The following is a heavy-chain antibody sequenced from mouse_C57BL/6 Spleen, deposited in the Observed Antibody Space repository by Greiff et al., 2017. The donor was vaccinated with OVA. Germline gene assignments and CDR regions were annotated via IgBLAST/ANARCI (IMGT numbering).Heavy chain of an antibody. CDR3: ARTLNYYGSSYCLDY. J-gene: IGHJ2*01. CDR2: IFPGSGST. Sequence: SGPELVKPGASVKISCKASGYTFTDYYINWVKQRPGQGLEWIGWIFPGSGSTYYNEKFKGKATLTVDQSSSTAYMLLSSLTSEDSAVYVCARTLNYYGSSYCLDYWGQGTTLTVSS. D-gene: IGHD1-1*01. CDR1: GYTFTDYY. V-gene: IGHV1-75*01.